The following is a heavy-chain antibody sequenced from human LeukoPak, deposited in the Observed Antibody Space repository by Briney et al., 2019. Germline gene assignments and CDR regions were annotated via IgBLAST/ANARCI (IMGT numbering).Heavy chain of an antibody. J-gene: IGHJ4*02. CDR1: GGTFSSYA. V-gene: IGHV1-69*05. D-gene: IGHD1-26*01. Sequence: ASVKVSCKASGGTFSSYAISWVRQAPGQGLEWMGRIIPIFGTANYAQKSQGRVTITTDESTSTAYMELSSLRSEDTAVYYCASDDGTPGCDYFEYWGQGTLVTVSS. CDR2: IIPIFGTA. CDR3: ASDDGTPGCDYFEY.